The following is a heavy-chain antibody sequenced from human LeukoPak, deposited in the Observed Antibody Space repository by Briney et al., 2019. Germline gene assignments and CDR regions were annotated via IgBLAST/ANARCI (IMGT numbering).Heavy chain of an antibody. CDR2: IKDDGSEK. J-gene: IGHJ3*02. V-gene: IGHV3-7*01. CDR3: ARIKEYGFDI. D-gene: IGHD3-10*01. Sequence: PGGSLRLSCAGSAFTFSSYWMSWVRQAPGKGPEWVANIKDDGSEKYYLDSVKGRFTISRDNAKNSLYLQMNGLRAEDTAVYSCARIKEYGFDIWGQGTMVTVSS. CDR1: AFTFSSYW.